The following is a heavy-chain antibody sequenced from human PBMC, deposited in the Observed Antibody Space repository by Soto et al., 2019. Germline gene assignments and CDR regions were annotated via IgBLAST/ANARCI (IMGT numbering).Heavy chain of an antibody. CDR3: ARGRLRSPEYYYMEV. CDR2: ISSSSSYI. V-gene: IGHV3-21*03. CDR1: GFTFSSYS. Sequence: GGSLRLSCAASGFTFSSYSMNWVRQAPGKGLEWVSSISSSSSYIYYADSVKGRFTISRDNAKNSLYLQMNSLRAEDTAVYYCARGRLRSPEYYYMEVWGKGTTVTVSS. D-gene: IGHD4-17*01. J-gene: IGHJ6*03.